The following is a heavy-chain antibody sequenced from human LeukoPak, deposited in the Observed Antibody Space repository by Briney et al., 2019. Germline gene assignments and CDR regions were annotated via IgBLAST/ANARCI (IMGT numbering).Heavy chain of an antibody. Sequence: GGSLRLSCAASGFTFSSYWMSWVRQAPGKGLEWVANIEQDGSEKYYVDSVKGRFTISRDNAKNSLYLQMNSLRAEDTAVYYCARDLDYYGSGSYAYWGQGTLVTVSS. D-gene: IGHD3-10*01. V-gene: IGHV3-7*03. CDR1: GFTFSSYW. J-gene: IGHJ4*02. CDR2: IEQDGSEK. CDR3: ARDLDYYGSGSYAY.